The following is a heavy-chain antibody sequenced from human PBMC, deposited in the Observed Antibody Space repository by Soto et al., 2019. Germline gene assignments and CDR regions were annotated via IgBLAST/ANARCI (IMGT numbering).Heavy chain of an antibody. D-gene: IGHD2-21*01. CDR2: NSAYSGDT. Sequence: QVQLVQSGAEVKKPGASVKVSCTASGYTFTTYGISWVRQAPGQGLEWMGWNSAYSGDTRYARKFEDRVTQTRXTXTXXAYRELRSLRPDDTNVYYCVSEREYMRDSVIYFGYWGQGTLVTVSP. CDR3: VSEREYMRDSVIYFGY. V-gene: IGHV1-18*01. CDR1: GYTFTTYG. J-gene: IGHJ4*02.